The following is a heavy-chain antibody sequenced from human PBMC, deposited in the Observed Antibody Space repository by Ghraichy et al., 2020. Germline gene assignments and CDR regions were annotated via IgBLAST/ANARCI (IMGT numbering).Heavy chain of an antibody. V-gene: IGHV1-69*13. Sequence: SVKVSCKASGGTFSSYAISWVRQAPGQGLEWMGGIIPIFGTANYAQKFQGRVTITADESTSTAYMELSSLRSEDTAVYYCKYCSGGSCTLDYWGQGTLVTVSS. CDR3: KYCSGGSCTLDY. D-gene: IGHD2-15*01. CDR2: IIPIFGTA. CDR1: GGTFSSYA. J-gene: IGHJ4*02.